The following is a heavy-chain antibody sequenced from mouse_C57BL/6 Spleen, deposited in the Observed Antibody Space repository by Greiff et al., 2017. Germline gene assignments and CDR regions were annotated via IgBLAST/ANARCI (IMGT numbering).Heavy chain of an antibody. CDR2: IDPEDGET. CDR1: GFNIKDYY. CDR3: ASLITTVVADYFDY. D-gene: IGHD1-1*01. V-gene: IGHV14-2*01. J-gene: IGHJ2*01. Sequence: EVKLMESGAELVKPGASVKLSCTASGFNIKDYYMHWVKQRTEQGLEWIGRIDPEDGETKYAPKFQGKATITADTSSNTAYLQLSSLTSEDTAVYYCASLITTVVADYFDYWGQGTTLTVSS.